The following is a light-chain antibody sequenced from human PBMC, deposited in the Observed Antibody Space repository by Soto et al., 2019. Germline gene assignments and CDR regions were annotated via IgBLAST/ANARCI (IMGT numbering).Light chain of an antibody. CDR2: DGS. Sequence: ENVLTQSPVTLSLSPGERATLSCRASQSISVYLAWYQQKPGQAPRLLIYDGSNRATGIPARFSGSGSGTDFTLTISGLQSEDFAVYYCQQYGSSPTTFGQGTKVDIK. CDR1: QSISVY. J-gene: IGKJ1*01. V-gene: IGKV3-11*01. CDR3: QQYGSSPTT.